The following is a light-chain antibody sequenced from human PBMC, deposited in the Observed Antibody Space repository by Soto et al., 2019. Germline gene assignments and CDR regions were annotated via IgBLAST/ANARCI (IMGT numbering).Light chain of an antibody. Sequence: QSALTQPASVSGSPGQSITISCTGTSSDLGGYKYVSWNQQHPGKAPKLIIYEVSIRPSGVSNRFSGSKSGNTASLTISGLRAEDEAAYYCSSYTSSNSLDVFGTGTKVTVL. CDR2: EVS. CDR3: SSYTSSNSLDV. J-gene: IGLJ1*01. V-gene: IGLV2-14*01. CDR1: SSDLGGYKY.